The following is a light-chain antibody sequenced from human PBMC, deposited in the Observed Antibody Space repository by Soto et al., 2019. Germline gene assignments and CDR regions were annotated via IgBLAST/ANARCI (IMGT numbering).Light chain of an antibody. Sequence: DIQMTQSPSTLSASVGDILTTTRGASQSISSWLAWYQQKPGKAPKLLMYGASSLERGVPSRFSGSGSGTEFTLTISSLQPDDFAAYYCQQCNSYSRTFGQGTKVDNK. CDR2: GAS. J-gene: IGKJ1*01. CDR3: QQCNSYSRT. CDR1: QSISSW. V-gene: IGKV1-5*01.